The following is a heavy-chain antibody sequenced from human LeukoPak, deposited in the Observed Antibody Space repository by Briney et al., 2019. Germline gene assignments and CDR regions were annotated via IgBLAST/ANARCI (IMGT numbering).Heavy chain of an antibody. J-gene: IGHJ5*02. D-gene: IGHD6-13*01. CDR2: IYYSGST. CDR3: ARSGQQPKNWFDP. CDR1: GGSISSYY. V-gene: IGHV4-59*01. Sequence: SETLSLTCTVSGGSISSYYWSWIRQPPGKGLEWIGYIYYSGSTNYNPSLKSRVTISVDTSKNQFSLKLSSVTAADTAVYYCARSGQQPKNWFDPWGQGTLLTVSS.